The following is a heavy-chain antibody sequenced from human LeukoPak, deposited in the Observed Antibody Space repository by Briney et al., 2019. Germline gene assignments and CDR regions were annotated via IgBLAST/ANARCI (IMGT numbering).Heavy chain of an antibody. Sequence: PGRSLRLSCAASGFTFDDYSMHWVRQAPGKGLEWVSGISWNSGSTYYADSVKGRFTISRDNSKNTLYLQMNSLRAEDTAVYYCAKASRCTNGVCPTVWGQGTLVTVSS. CDR2: ISWNSGST. D-gene: IGHD2-8*01. V-gene: IGHV3-9*01. J-gene: IGHJ4*02. CDR3: AKASRCTNGVCPTV. CDR1: GFTFDDYS.